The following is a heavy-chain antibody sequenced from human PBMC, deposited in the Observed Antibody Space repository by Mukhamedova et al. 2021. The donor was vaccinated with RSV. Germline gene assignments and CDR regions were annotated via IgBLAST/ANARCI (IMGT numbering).Heavy chain of an antibody. D-gene: IGHD1-26*01. J-gene: IGHJ6*03. CDR2: INADNGNT. Sequence: VRQAPGQRLEWMGWINADNGNTTYSQRFQGRVTITRDTSATTAYMEVRSLTSEDTAIYYCARAIGPTPYYYHMDVWGKGTTVTV. CDR3: ARAIGPTPYYYHMDV. V-gene: IGHV1-3*01.